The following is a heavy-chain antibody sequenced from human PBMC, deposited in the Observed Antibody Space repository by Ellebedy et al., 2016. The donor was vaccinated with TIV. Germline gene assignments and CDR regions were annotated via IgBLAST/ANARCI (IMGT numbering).Heavy chain of an antibody. V-gene: IGHV3-9*01. D-gene: IGHD3-10*01. CDR2: ISWNSGSI. Sequence: SLKISXAASGFTFDDYAMHWVRQAPGKGLEWVSVISWNSGSIGYADSVKGRFTISRDNSKNTLYLQMNSLRAEDTAVYYCARDPPVLLWFGESSYYYGMDVWGQGTTVTVSS. CDR1: GFTFDDYA. J-gene: IGHJ6*02. CDR3: ARDPPVLLWFGESSYYYGMDV.